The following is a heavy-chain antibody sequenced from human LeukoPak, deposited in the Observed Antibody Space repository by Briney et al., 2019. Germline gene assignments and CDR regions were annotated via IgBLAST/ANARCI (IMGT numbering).Heavy chain of an antibody. Sequence: GGSLRLSCAASGFTFSSYGMHWVRQAPGKGLEWVAFIRYDGSNKYYADSVKGRFTISRDNSKNTLYLQMNSLRAEDTAVYYCAEGGYYDFWSGYYLGDYWGQGTLVTVSS. CDR2: IRYDGSNK. V-gene: IGHV3-30*02. J-gene: IGHJ4*02. CDR3: AEGGYYDFWSGYYLGDY. CDR1: GFTFSSYG. D-gene: IGHD3-3*01.